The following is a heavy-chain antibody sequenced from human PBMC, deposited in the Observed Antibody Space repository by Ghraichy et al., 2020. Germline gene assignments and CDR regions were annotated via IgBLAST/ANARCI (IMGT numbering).Heavy chain of an antibody. CDR2: IYNSGST. J-gene: IGHJ6*02. CDR3: ARDAHYDSSAIPNFGGRWYYYGMDV. CDR1: GGSISSYY. V-gene: IGHV4-4*07. Sequence: SETLSLTCTVSGGSISSYYWSWIRQPAGKGLEWIGRIYNSGSTNYNPSLKSRVTMSVDTSKNQFSLKLSSVTAADTAVYYCARDAHYDSSAIPNFGGRWYYYGMDVWGQGTTVTVSS. D-gene: IGHD3-22*01.